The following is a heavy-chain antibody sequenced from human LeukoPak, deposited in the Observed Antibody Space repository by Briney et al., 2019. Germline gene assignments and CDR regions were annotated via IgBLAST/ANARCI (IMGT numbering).Heavy chain of an antibody. D-gene: IGHD3-10*01. CDR1: GGSFSGYY. CDR3: ARVETSLTYFDY. Sequence: SGTLSLTCAVYGGSFSGYYWSWIRQPPGKGLEWIGEINHSGSTNYNPSLKSRVTISVDTSKNQFSLKLSSVTAADTAVYYCARVETSLTYFDYWGQGTLVTVSS. CDR2: INHSGST. V-gene: IGHV4-34*01. J-gene: IGHJ4*02.